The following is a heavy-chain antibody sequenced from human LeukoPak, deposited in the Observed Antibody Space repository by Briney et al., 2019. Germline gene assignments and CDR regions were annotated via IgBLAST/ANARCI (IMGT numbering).Heavy chain of an antibody. D-gene: IGHD6-13*01. CDR1: GYTFTSYG. CDR2: ISAYNGNT. Sequence: GASVKVSCKASGYTFTSYGISWVRQAPGQGLEWMGWISAYNGNTNYAQKLQGRVTMTTDTSTSTAYMELRSLRSDDTAVYYCARSPEAEAPYSSWYRTDCDYWGQGTLVTVSS. J-gene: IGHJ4*02. CDR3: ARSPEAEAPYSSWYRTDCDY. V-gene: IGHV1-18*01.